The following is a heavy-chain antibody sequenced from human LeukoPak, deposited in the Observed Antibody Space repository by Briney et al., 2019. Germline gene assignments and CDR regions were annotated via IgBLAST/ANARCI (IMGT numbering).Heavy chain of an antibody. D-gene: IGHD3-22*01. J-gene: IGHJ4*02. CDR3: ARGSSDSSGYYLDY. V-gene: IGHV3-20*01. Sequence: GGSLRLSCAASGFTFDDYGMSWVRQAPGKGLEWVSGINWNDGSTGYADSVKGRFTISRDNAKNSLYLQMNSLRAEDTALYHCARGSSDSSGYYLDYWGQGTLVTVSS. CDR2: INWNDGST. CDR1: GFTFDDYG.